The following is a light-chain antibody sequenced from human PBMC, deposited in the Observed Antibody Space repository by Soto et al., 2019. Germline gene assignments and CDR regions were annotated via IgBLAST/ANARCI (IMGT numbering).Light chain of an antibody. J-gene: IGLJ1*01. CDR1: NIGSES. CDR2: DDS. CDR3: HLRDSRSAHYA. V-gene: IGLV3-21*02. Sequence: SYELTQPPSVSVAPGQTARITCGGNNIGSESVHWYHQKPGQAPVLVVYDDSDRPSGIPERFSGSNSGNTATLTISRVEAGDESDYYCHLRDSRSAHYAFGT.